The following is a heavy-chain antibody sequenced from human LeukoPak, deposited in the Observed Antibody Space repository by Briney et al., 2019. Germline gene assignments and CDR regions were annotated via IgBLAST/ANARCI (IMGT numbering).Heavy chain of an antibody. V-gene: IGHV1-58*01. CDR2: IVVGSGNT. Sequence: SVKVSCKASGFTFTSSAVQWVRQARGQRLEWIGWIVVGSGNTNYAQKFQERVTITRDMSTSTAYMELSSLRSEDTAVYYCATDRMPLYGFALGGWGQGTLVTVSS. J-gene: IGHJ4*02. CDR3: ATDRMPLYGFALGG. D-gene: IGHD3-16*01. CDR1: GFTFTSSA.